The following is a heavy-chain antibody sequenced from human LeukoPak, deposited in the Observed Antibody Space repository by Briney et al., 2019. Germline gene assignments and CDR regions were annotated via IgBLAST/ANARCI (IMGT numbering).Heavy chain of an antibody. D-gene: IGHD2-15*01. V-gene: IGHV3-9*01. CDR2: NSWNSGSI. CDR3: AKDMGYCSGGSCYGMDV. Sequence: GGSVRLSCAASGYTFDDYAMHWVRQAPGKGLEGVSGNSWNSGSIGYADSLKGRFTISRDNAKNSLYLQMNSLRAEDTALYYCAKDMGYCSGGSCYGMDVWGQGTTVTVSS. J-gene: IGHJ6*02. CDR1: GYTFDDYA.